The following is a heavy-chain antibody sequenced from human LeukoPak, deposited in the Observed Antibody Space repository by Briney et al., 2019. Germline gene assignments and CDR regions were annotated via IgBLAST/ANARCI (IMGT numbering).Heavy chain of an antibody. V-gene: IGHV1-2*02. CDR1: GYTLTGYY. J-gene: IGHJ1*01. CDR3: ARSPTSSYGLFQH. CDR2: INPNSGGT. Sequence: ASVKVSCEASGYTLTGYYMHWVRQAPGQGLEWMGWINPNSGGTNYAQKFQGRVTMTRDTSISTAYMELSRLRSDDTAVYYCARSPTSSYGLFQHWGQGTLVTVSS. D-gene: IGHD5-18*01.